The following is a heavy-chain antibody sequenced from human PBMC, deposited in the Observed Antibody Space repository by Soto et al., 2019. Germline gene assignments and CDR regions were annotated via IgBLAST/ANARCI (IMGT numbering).Heavy chain of an antibody. CDR2: IYPGDSDT. J-gene: IGHJ3*02. V-gene: IGHV5-51*01. CDR1: GYIFTSYW. CDR3: ARHVIVGATHDAFDI. D-gene: IGHD1-26*01. Sequence: GXCLKISCKGSGYIFTSYWLGWVRQMPVKGLEWLGIIYPGDSDTRYRPSFQGQVTLSADKSISTAYLQWSRLKASDTAMYYCARHVIVGATHDAFDIWGQGTMVTVSS.